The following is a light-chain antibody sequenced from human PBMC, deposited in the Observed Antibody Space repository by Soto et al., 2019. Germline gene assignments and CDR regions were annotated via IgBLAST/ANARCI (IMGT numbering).Light chain of an antibody. CDR1: QSVSSN. CDR3: EKYNNWAPLA. CDR2: GAS. V-gene: IGKV3-15*01. Sequence: EIVMTQSPATLSVSPGERATLSCRASQSVSSNLAWYQQKPGQAPRLLIYGASTRATGIPARFSGSGSGTEFTLTISSLQSEDFVVYYCEKYNNWAPLAIGGGSKVEI. J-gene: IGKJ4*01.